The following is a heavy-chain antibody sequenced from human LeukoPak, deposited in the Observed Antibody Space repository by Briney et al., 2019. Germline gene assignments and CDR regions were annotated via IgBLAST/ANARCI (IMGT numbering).Heavy chain of an antibody. CDR1: GFIFSNYW. Sequence: GGSLRLSCAASGFIFSNYWMHWVRQAPGKGLVWVSYISSSSSTIYYADSVKGRFTISRDNAKNSLYLQMNSLRAEDTAVYYCARYPYCGGDCYLGYYYYGMDVWGQGTTVTVSS. CDR2: ISSSSSTI. D-gene: IGHD2-21*02. V-gene: IGHV3-48*04. CDR3: ARYPYCGGDCYLGYYYYGMDV. J-gene: IGHJ6*02.